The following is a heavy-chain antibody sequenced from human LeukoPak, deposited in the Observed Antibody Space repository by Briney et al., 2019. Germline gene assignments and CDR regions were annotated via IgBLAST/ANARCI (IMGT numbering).Heavy chain of an antibody. CDR3: ARGGSGSWYYFDY. V-gene: IGHV4-34*01. CDR1: GGSISSYY. CDR2: INHSGST. Sequence: PSETLSLTCTVSGGSISSYYWNWIRQPPGKGLEWIGEINHSGSTNYNPSLKSRVTISVDTSKNQFSLKLSSVTAADTAVYYCARGGSGSWYYFDYWGQGTLVTVSA. J-gene: IGHJ4*02. D-gene: IGHD6-13*01.